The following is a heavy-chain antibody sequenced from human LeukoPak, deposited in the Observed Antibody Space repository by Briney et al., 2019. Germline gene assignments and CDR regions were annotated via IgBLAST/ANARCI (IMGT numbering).Heavy chain of an antibody. J-gene: IGHJ3*02. Sequence: GGSLRLSCAASGFTFSSYSMNWVRQAPGKGLEWVSYISSSGSTIYYADSVKGRFTISRDNAKNSLYLQMNSLRAEDTAVYYCAGWNGFLEWLIAFDIWGQGTMVTVSS. CDR3: AGWNGFLEWLIAFDI. CDR1: GFTFSSYS. V-gene: IGHV3-48*04. CDR2: ISSSGSTI. D-gene: IGHD3-3*01.